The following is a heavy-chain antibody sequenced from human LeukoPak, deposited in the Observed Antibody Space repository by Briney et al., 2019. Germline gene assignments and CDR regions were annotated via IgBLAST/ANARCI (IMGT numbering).Heavy chain of an antibody. Sequence: GGSLRLSCAASGFTFGNSWVHWVRQAPGKGLVWVSLINADGSTATYSDSVKGRFTISRDNARNTLSLQMNSLTIEDTAVYYCVVVVEPPDSDGFDVWGQGTMITVSS. CDR3: VVVVEPPDSDGFDV. J-gene: IGHJ3*01. CDR1: GFTFGNSW. CDR2: INADGSTA. D-gene: IGHD1-14*01. V-gene: IGHV3-74*01.